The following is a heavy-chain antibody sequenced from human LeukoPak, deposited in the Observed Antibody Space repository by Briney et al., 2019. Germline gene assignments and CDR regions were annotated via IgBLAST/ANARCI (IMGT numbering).Heavy chain of an antibody. CDR2: ISGSGGST. CDR3: AKDGYCSGGSCYHNWFDP. D-gene: IGHD2-15*01. CDR1: GFTFSSYA. Sequence: GGSLRHSCAASGFTFSSYAMSWVRQAPGKGLEWVSAISGSGGSTYYADSVKGRFTISRDNSKNTLYLQMNSLRAGDTAVYYCAKDGYCSGGSCYHNWFDPWGQGTLVTVSS. V-gene: IGHV3-23*01. J-gene: IGHJ5*02.